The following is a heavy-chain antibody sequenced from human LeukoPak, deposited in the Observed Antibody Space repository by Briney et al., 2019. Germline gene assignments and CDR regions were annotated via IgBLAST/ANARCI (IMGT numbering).Heavy chain of an antibody. D-gene: IGHD5-18*01. CDR1: GFSFSTDG. Sequence: GGSLRLSCAASGFSFSTDGLNWLRQAPGKGLEWVSYISSSGSPIYYADSVRGRFTISRDNAKNSLYLQMHSLRAEDTAVYYCARDLRGNSYGSVDFWGKGTLVTVSS. CDR2: ISSSGSPI. J-gene: IGHJ4*02. CDR3: ARDLRGNSYGSVDF. V-gene: IGHV3-48*01.